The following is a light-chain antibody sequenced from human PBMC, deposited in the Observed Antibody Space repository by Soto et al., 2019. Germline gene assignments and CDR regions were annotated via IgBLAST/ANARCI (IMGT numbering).Light chain of an antibody. CDR1: SSDVGSWDL. Sequence: QSALTQPASVSGSPGQSITISCTGGSSDVGSWDLVSWYQHHTGIAPKLLIYEVTKRPSGISHRFSGSKSDVTASLTISGLQAEDEADYYCSSYAGVATSGAIFGGGTKLTVL. V-gene: IGLV2-23*02. CDR2: EVT. CDR3: SSYAGVATSGAI. J-gene: IGLJ2*01.